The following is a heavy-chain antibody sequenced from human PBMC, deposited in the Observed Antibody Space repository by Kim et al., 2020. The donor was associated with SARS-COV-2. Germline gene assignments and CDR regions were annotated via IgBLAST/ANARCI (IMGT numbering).Heavy chain of an antibody. J-gene: IGHJ4*02. D-gene: IGHD4-17*01. V-gene: IGHV3-9*01. Sequence: ADSVKGRFTISRDNAKNSLYLQMSSLRAEDTALYYCAKDIVPTTEYYFDYWGQGTLVTVSS. CDR3: AKDIVPTTEYYFDY.